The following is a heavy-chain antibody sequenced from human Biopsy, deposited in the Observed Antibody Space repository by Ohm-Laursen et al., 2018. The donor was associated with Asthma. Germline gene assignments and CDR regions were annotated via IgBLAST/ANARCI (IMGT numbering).Heavy chain of an antibody. CDR2: INTNSGGT. J-gene: IGHJ5*02. D-gene: IGHD6-13*01. V-gene: IGHV1-2*06. CDR1: GYTFIGCH. Sequence: ASVKASCNASGYTFIGCHIHWMRQAPGQGLEWMGRINTNSGGTNYAQKFQGRVTMTRDTSISTAYMEVSRLRSDDTAVYYCARGQKSAGDRWFDPWGQGTLVTVSS. CDR3: ARGQKSAGDRWFDP.